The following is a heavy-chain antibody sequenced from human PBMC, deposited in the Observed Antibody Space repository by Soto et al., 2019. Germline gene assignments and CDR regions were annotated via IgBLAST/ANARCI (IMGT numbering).Heavy chain of an antibody. J-gene: IGHJ6*02. CDR1: GGSISSYY. CDR2: IYYSGST. CDR3: ARWLHSYYYGMDV. Sequence: TLSLTCTVSGGSISSYYWSWIRQPPGKGLEWIGYIYYSGSTNYNPSLKSRVTISVDTSKNQFSLKLSSVTAADTAVYYCARWLHSYYYGMDVWGQGTTVTVSS. D-gene: IGHD5-12*01. V-gene: IGHV4-59*01.